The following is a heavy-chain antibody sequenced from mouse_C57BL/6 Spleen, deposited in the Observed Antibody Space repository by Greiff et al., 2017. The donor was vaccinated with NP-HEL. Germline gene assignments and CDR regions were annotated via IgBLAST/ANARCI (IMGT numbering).Heavy chain of an antibody. CDR1: GFSLTSYA. CDR2: IWTGGGT. Sequence: VKLQESGPGLVAPSQSLSITCTVSGFSLTSYAISWVRQPPGKGLEWLGVIWTGGGTNYNSALKSRLSISKDNSKSQVFLKMNSLQTDDTARYYCARKGLRDGGYAMDDWGQGTSVTVSS. V-gene: IGHV2-9-1*01. CDR3: ARKGLRDGGYAMDD. J-gene: IGHJ4*01.